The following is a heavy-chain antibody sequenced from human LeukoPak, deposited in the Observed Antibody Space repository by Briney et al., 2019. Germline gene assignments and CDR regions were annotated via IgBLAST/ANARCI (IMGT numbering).Heavy chain of an antibody. CDR2: VSAYNCNT. CDR1: GYTFTSYG. J-gene: IGHJ4*02. CDR3: ARVGAQGIVVVYMSYFDY. D-gene: IGHD3-22*01. Sequence: GASVKVSCKASGYTFTSYGISWVRQAPGQGLEWMGWVSAYNCNTNYAQKLQGRVTMTTDTSTSTAYMELRSLRSDDTAVYYCARVGAQGIVVVYMSYFDYWGQGTLVTVSS. V-gene: IGHV1-18*01.